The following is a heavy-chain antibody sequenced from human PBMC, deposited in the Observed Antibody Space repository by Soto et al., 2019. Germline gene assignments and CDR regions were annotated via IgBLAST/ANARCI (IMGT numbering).Heavy chain of an antibody. D-gene: IGHD4-17*01. CDR1: GYTFTSYG. J-gene: IGHJ6*02. CDR2: ISAYNGNT. V-gene: IGHV1-18*01. Sequence: QVQLVQSGAEVKKPGASVKVSCKASGYTFTSYGISWVRQAPGQGLEWMGWISAYNGNTNYAQKIQGRVTMTTDTSTSTAYRAPRSARSDDTAVYYCATESDYGDYEACVDVWGQGTTVTVSS. CDR3: ATESDYGDYEACVDV.